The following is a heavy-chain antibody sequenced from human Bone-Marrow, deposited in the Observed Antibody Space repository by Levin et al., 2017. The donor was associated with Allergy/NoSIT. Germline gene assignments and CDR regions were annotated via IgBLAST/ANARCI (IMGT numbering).Heavy chain of an antibody. Sequence: GGSLRLSCAASGFTFSSYVMSWVRQAPGKGLEWVGRIKSRNDGGTTDYAAPVKGRFIISKDVSKNTLYLQMNSLKTQDTAVYYCSTEGGHCSGGSCYLLPFYYGMDVWGQGTTVTVSS. CDR3: STEGGHCSGGSCYLLPFYYGMDV. D-gene: IGHD2-15*01. V-gene: IGHV3-15*01. CDR1: GFTFSSYV. CDR2: IKSRNDGGTT. J-gene: IGHJ6*02.